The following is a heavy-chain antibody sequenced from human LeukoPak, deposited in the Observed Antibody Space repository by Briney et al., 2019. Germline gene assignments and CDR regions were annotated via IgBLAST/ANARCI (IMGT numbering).Heavy chain of an antibody. Sequence: GGSLRLSCAASGFTFCTYWMHWVRRGPGKGMVWVSRINSDGSNTICGDSVKGRFTISRDNAKNTLYLQMDSLRAEDTAVYYCARGGYDHAFDVWGQGTLVTVSS. V-gene: IGHV3-74*01. D-gene: IGHD3-16*01. CDR3: ARGGYDHAFDV. CDR1: GFTFCTYW. CDR2: INSDGSNT. J-gene: IGHJ3*01.